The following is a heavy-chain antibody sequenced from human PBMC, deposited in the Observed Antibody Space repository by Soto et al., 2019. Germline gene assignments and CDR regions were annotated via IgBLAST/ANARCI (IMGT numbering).Heavy chain of an antibody. CDR1: GYTFTSYD. Sequence: QVQLVQSGAEVKKPGASVKVSCKASGYTFTSYDINWVRQATGQGLEWMGWMNPNSGNTGYAQKFQGRVTMTRNTSKSPAYMELSSLRSEDTSVSYCARERSAAGTGWFDPWGQGTLVTVSS. CDR2: MNPNSGNT. D-gene: IGHD6-13*01. CDR3: ARERSAAGTGWFDP. J-gene: IGHJ5*02. V-gene: IGHV1-8*01.